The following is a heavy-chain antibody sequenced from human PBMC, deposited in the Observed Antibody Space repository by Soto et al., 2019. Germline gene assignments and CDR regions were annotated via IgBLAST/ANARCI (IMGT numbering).Heavy chain of an antibody. J-gene: IGHJ5*02. CDR1: GFTFSSYA. CDR2: ISGSGGST. Sequence: GGSLRLSCAASGFTFSSYAMSWVRQAPGKGLEWVSAISGSGGSTYYADSVKGRFTISRDNSKNTLYLQMNSLRAEDTAVYYCAKMAWYYGSGSYFKYNWFDPWGQGTLVTVPQ. D-gene: IGHD3-10*01. CDR3: AKMAWYYGSGSYFKYNWFDP. V-gene: IGHV3-23*01.